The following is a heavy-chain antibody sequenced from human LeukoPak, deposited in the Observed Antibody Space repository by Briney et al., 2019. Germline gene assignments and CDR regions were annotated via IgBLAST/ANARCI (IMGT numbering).Heavy chain of an antibody. CDR3: ARYSGSRPYYFDY. V-gene: IGHV5-51*01. CDR1: GYSFTCYW. Sequence: PGESLKISCKGSGYSFTCYWIGWVRQMLGKGLEWMGIIYPGDSDTRYSPSFQGQVTISADKSISTAYLQWSSLKASDTAMYYCARYSGSRPYYFDYWGQGTLVTVSS. CDR2: IYPGDSDT. D-gene: IGHD1-26*01. J-gene: IGHJ4*02.